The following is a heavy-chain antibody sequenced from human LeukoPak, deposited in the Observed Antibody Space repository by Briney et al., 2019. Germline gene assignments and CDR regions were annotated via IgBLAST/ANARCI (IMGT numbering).Heavy chain of an antibody. CDR2: INHSGST. CDR1: GGSFNGYY. CDR3: ARVEYCGGDCYSHDY. Sequence: PSETLSLTCAVYGGSFNGYYWSWIRQPPGKGLEWIGEINHSGSTNYNPSLKSRVTISVDTSKNQFSLKLSSVTAADTAVYYCARVEYCGGDCYSHDYWGQGTLVTVSS. J-gene: IGHJ4*02. V-gene: IGHV4-34*01. D-gene: IGHD2-21*02.